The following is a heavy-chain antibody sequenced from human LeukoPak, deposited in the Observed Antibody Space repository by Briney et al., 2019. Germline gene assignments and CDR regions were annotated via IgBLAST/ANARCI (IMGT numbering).Heavy chain of an antibody. CDR3: ARDGVGGSYHPLDY. CDR2: TSYNGDNK. D-gene: IGHD1-26*01. CDR1: GFTFGSYG. V-gene: IGHV3-30*03. Sequence: PGGSLRLSCAASGFTFGSYGMHWVRQAPGKGLEWVAVTSYNGDNKYYSNSVKGRFTISRDNSKSTLYFQMNSLRAEDTAVYYCARDGVGGSYHPLDYWGQGTLVTVSS. J-gene: IGHJ4*02.